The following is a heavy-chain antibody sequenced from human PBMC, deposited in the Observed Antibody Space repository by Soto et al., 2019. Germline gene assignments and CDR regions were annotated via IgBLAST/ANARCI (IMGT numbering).Heavy chain of an antibody. CDR3: TRGGIVAKIGYAFDI. V-gene: IGHV3-49*03. CDR2: IRGKTFGETT. J-gene: IGHJ3*02. D-gene: IGHD5-12*01. Sequence: GGSLRLSCTASGFSFGDYAMSWFRQAPGKGLEWVGLIRGKTFGETTESAASVKDRFIISKDDSKTIAYLHMHSLNSEDSAVYYCTRGGIVAKIGYAFDIWGQGTMVTVSS. CDR1: GFSFGDYA.